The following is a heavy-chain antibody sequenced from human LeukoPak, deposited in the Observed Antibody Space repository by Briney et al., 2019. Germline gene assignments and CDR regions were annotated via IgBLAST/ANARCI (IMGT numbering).Heavy chain of an antibody. V-gene: IGHV5-51*01. J-gene: IGHJ4*02. CDR1: GYSFTTYW. CDR2: IYPGDSDT. CDR3: ARLGEEYSSSSRGFDY. Sequence: GESLKISCKGSGYSFTTYWIGWVRQMPGKGLEWIGIIYPGDSDTRYSPSFQGQVTISADKSISTAYLQWSSLKASDTAMYYCARLGEEYSSSSRGFDYWGQGSLVTVSS. D-gene: IGHD6-6*01.